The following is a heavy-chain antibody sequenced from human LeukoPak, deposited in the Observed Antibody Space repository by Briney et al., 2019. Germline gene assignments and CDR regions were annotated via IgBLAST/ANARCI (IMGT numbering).Heavy chain of an antibody. V-gene: IGHV3-49*04. J-gene: IGHJ4*02. Sequence: GGSPRLSCTASGFTFGDYAMSWVRQAPGKGLEWVGFIRSKAYGGTTEYAASVKGRFTISRDDSKSIAYLQMNSLKTEDTAVYYCTRRGGYDYGDPGCLDYWGQGTLVTVSS. D-gene: IGHD4-17*01. CDR1: GFTFGDYA. CDR3: TRRGGYDYGDPGCLDY. CDR2: IRSKAYGGTT.